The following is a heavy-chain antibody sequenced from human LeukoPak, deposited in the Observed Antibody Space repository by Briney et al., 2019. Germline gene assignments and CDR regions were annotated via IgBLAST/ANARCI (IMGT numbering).Heavy chain of an antibody. J-gene: IGHJ4*02. Sequence: SETLSLTCTVSGVSISSGDYYWSWIRQPPGKGLEWIGYIYYSGNTYYNPSLKSRVTISVDTSNNQFSLKLSSVTAADTALYYCARDYSGYPLLDYWGQGTLVTVSS. CDR1: GVSISSGDYY. CDR2: IYYSGNT. D-gene: IGHD5-12*01. V-gene: IGHV4-30-4*08. CDR3: ARDYSGYPLLDY.